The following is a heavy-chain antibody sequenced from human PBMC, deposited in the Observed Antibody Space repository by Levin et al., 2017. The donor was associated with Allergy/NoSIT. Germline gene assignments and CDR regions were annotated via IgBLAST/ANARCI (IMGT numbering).Heavy chain of an antibody. V-gene: IGHV1-69*06. CDR3: TASLHYYDTSGSDF. J-gene: IGHJ4*02. Sequence: SVKVSCETSGGTFNDFGINWIRQAPGQGLEWVGQIIPSFGSTKYAQKFQGRVTISADKSAASTSLQLTDLMSADTAIYYCTASLHYYDTSGSDFWGQGTLVSVSS. CDR2: IIPSFGST. D-gene: IGHD3-22*01. CDR1: GGTFNDFG.